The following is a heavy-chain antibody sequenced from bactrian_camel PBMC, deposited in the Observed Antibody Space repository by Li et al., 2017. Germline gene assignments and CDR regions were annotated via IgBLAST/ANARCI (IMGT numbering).Heavy chain of an antibody. CDR1: GEGVYSSAC. CDR3: AIDDFAPCRKGWYRLTGAL. V-gene: IGHV3S53*01. CDR2: IDSNGVT. Sequence: HVQLVESGGGSVPAGGSLRLSCAASGEGVYSSACMGWYRQGPGKEREVVADIDSNGVTTYADSVKGRFAISKDNTESIVYLQMANLEPDDTAMYYCAIDDFAPCRKGWYRLTGALRGQGTQVTVS. D-gene: IGHD7*01. J-gene: IGHJ4*01.